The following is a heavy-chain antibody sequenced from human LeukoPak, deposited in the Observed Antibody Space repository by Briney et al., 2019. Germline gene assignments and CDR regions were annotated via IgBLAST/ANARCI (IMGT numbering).Heavy chain of an antibody. V-gene: IGHV5-51*01. CDR2: INFGDSET. Sequence: GESLKISCKASGYSFTNHWIGWVRQMPGIGLEWVGIINFGDSETLYSPSFQGQVTISLDKSISTTYLQWRSLKASDTATYYCATRPYAGSPNWYDPWAREPWSPSPQ. J-gene: IGHJ5*02. CDR3: ATRPYAGSPNWYDP. CDR1: GYSFTNHW. D-gene: IGHD1-26*01.